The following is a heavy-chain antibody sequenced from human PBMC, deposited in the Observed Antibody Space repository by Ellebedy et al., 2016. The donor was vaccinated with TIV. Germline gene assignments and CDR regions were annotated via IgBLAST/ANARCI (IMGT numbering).Heavy chain of an antibody. J-gene: IGHJ3*02. CDR1: GGSISSHY. D-gene: IGHD3-10*01. Sequence: MPSETLSLTCTVSGGSISSHYWSWIRQPPGKGLEWIGYIYYSGSTNYNPSLKSRVTISVDTSKNQFSLKLSSVTAADTAVYYCARLGLYGSEQEAAFDIWGQGTMVTVSS. CDR3: ARLGLYGSEQEAAFDI. CDR2: IYYSGST. V-gene: IGHV4-59*08.